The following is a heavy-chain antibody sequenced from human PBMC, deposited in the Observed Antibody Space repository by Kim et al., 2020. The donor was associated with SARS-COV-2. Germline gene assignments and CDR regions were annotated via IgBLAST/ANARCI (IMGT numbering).Heavy chain of an antibody. CDR2: IYNGGTT. Sequence: AETLSLTCSVSDGSISSSIYHWAWIRQPPGRGLEWIGHIYNGGTTHYNPSLKSRLIISVDTSKKQFSMRLNSVTAADTAVFYCARVGMEGTFFDSWGQGTLVTVSS. D-gene: IGHD1-1*01. V-gene: IGHV4-39*07. CDR3: ARVGMEGTFFDS. CDR1: DGSISSSIYH. J-gene: IGHJ4*02.